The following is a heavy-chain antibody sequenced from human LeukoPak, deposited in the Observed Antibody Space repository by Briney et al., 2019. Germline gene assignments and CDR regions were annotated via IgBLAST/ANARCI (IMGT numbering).Heavy chain of an antibody. CDR2: IKQDGSEK. CDR3: ARVPFGREWYYYMDV. Sequence: GGSLRLSCAASGFTFSSYWMSWVRQAPGKGLEWVANIKQDGSEKYYVDSVKGRFTISRDNAKNSLYLQMNSPRAEDTAVYYCARVPFGREWYYYMDVWGKGTTVTVSS. CDR1: GFTFSSYW. V-gene: IGHV3-7*01. J-gene: IGHJ6*03. D-gene: IGHD3-3*01.